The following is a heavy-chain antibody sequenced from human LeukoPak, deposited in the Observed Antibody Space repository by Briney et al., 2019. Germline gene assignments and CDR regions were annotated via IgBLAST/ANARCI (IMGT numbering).Heavy chain of an antibody. CDR3: ARSYSSGWQFFDY. V-gene: IGHV3-21*01. D-gene: IGHD6-19*01. J-gene: IGHJ4*02. CDR2: ISSSSSYI. CDR1: GFTFSSYS. Sequence: GGSLRLSCAASGFTFSSYSMNWVRQAPGKGLEWVSSISSSSSYICYADSVKGRFTISRDNAKNSLYLQVNSLRAEDTAVYYCARSYSSGWQFFDYWGQGTLVTVSS.